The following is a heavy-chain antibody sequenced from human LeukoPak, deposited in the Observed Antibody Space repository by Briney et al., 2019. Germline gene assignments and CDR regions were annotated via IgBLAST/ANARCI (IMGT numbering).Heavy chain of an antibody. CDR3: ARDPAYSSGWTKNAFDI. D-gene: IGHD6-19*01. J-gene: IGHJ3*02. V-gene: IGHV6-1*01. CDR1: GDSVSSNSAT. CDR2: TYYRSKWYN. Sequence: SQTLSLTCAISGDSVSSNSATWNWIRQSPSRGLEWLGRTYYRSKWYNDYAISVKSRITVNPDTSKNQFSLQLNSVTPEDTAVYYCARDPAYSSGWTKNAFDIWGQGTVVTVSS.